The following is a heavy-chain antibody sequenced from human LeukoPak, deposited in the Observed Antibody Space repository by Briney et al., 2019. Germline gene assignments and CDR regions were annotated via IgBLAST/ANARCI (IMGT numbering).Heavy chain of an antibody. V-gene: IGHV3-23*01. CDR3: LKTLGPSHYANAVCLIPLFDP. D-gene: IGHD2-8*01. Sequence: GGSLRLSCAASGFIFSSYAISWVRQAPGRGLEWVSLISASGDDTYYAVSVKGRFTISRDNSKNTLFLQMNSLRAEDTAVYYCLKTLGPSHYANAVCLIPLFDPWGQGTLVTVSS. CDR1: GFIFSSYA. J-gene: IGHJ5*02. CDR2: ISASGDDT.